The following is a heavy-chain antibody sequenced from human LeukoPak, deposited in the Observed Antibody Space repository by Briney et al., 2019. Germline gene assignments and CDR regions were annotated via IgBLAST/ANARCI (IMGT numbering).Heavy chain of an antibody. D-gene: IGHD1-20*01. CDR2: ISGDGSDI. CDR1: GFTFSGNW. CDR3: VSLGGITVTGPYDFDC. Sequence: GGSLRLSCVASGFTFSGNWMNWVRQAPGKGLVWVSRISGDGSDITYADSVKGRFTISRDDARNTLYLQMNSLRVEDTAVYYCVSLGGITVTGPYDFDCWGQGTVVTVSS. V-gene: IGHV3-74*03. J-gene: IGHJ4*02.